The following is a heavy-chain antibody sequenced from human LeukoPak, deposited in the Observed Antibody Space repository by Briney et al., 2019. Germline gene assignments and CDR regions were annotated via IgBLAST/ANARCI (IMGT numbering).Heavy chain of an antibody. CDR3: ASVLAIFGLDTTDFYMDV. J-gene: IGHJ6*03. V-gene: IGHV4-59*11. Sequence: SETLSLICAVSGASISSHYWSWIRQPPGKGLEWIGYTRGRISDNPSLKSRVAVSVDPSQNQVSLSLTSVTAADTAVYYCASVLAIFGLDTTDFYMDVWGKGTTVTVSS. D-gene: IGHD3/OR15-3a*01. CDR2: TRGRI. CDR1: GASISSHY.